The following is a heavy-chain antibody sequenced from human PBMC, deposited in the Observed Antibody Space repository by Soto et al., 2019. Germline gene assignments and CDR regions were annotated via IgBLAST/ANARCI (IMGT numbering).Heavy chain of an antibody. Sequence: EVQLVESGGGLVQPGGSLRLSCAASGFTFSSYSMNWVRQAPGKGLEWVSSISSSSSYIYYADSVKGRFTSSRDNAKNALYLKMNRLRAEDTAVYYCARDKTIRFLEWLPQYYFDYWGQGTLVTGSS. D-gene: IGHD3-3*01. J-gene: IGHJ4*02. CDR2: ISSSSSYI. CDR1: GFTFSSYS. CDR3: ARDKTIRFLEWLPQYYFDY. V-gene: IGHV3-21*01.